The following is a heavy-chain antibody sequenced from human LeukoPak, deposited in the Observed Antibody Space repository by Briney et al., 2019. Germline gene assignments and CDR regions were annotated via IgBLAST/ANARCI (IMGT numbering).Heavy chain of an antibody. D-gene: IGHD2-21*01. CDR3: ARSEVMTGGYFDY. CDR1: GFTFSSYS. V-gene: IGHV3-21*01. J-gene: IGHJ4*02. Sequence: PGGFLRLSCAASGFTFSSYSMNWVRQAPGKGLEWVSCISSSSSYIYYADSVKGRFTISRDNAKNSLYLQMNSLRAEDTAVYFCARSEVMTGGYFDYWGQGTLVTVSS. CDR2: ISSSSSYI.